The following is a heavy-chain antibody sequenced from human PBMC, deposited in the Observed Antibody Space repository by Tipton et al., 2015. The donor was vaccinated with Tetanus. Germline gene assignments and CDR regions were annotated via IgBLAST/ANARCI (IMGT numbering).Heavy chain of an antibody. D-gene: IGHD3/OR15-3a*01. Sequence: QLVQSGAEVKKPGASVKVSCKASGYTFTHYGVNWVRQAPGQGLEWMGWISPFNENVNYAEKFKGGLTMTTDRSTATVYMDLRGLRSDDTAIYYCARGRGLGPHEYFEHWGQGTLVTVSS. V-gene: IGHV1-18*01. CDR3: ARGRGLGPHEYFEH. J-gene: IGHJ5*02. CDR1: GYTFTHYG. CDR2: ISPFNENV.